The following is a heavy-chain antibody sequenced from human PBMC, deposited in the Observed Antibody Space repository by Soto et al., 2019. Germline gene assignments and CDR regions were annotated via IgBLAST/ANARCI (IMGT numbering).Heavy chain of an antibody. J-gene: IGHJ6*03. CDR3: ARGPSPVIGNYYYYMDV. V-gene: IGHV4-34*01. Sequence: PSETLSLTCTVTGGSISTYYWSWIRQPPGKGLEWIGEINHSGSTNYNPSPKSRVTISVDTSKNQFSLKLSSVTAADTAVYYCARGPSPVIGNYYYYMDVWGKGTTVTVSS. CDR1: GGSISTYY. CDR2: INHSGST. D-gene: IGHD3-16*02.